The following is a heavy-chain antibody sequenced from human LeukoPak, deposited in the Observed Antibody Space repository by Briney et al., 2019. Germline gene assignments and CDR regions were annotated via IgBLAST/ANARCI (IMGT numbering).Heavy chain of an antibody. CDR3: ARERANTQYYFDY. CDR2: IYDSGST. CDR1: GGSISTYY. V-gene: IGHV4-59*12. Sequence: SETLSLTCTVSGGSISTYYWNWIRQPPGKGLEWIGYIYDSGSTNYNPSLKSRVTISVDTSKNQFSLKLSSVTAADTAVYYCARERANTQYYFDYWGQGTLVTVSS. D-gene: IGHD2-2*02. J-gene: IGHJ4*02.